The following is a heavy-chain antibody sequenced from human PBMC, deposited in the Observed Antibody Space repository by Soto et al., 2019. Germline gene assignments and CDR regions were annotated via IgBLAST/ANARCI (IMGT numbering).Heavy chain of an antibody. J-gene: IGHJ4*02. D-gene: IGHD6-6*01. CDR1: GGSFSDYY. CDR2: INHSGCT. CDR3: ARTSRFEY. V-gene: IGHV4-34*01. Sequence: QVLLQQWGAGLLKPSETLSLTCAVYGGSFSDYYWSWIRQPPGKGLEWIGEINHSGCTNYNPSLKSRVTISVDTSKSQFSLKLSSVTAADTAVYYCARTSRFEYWGQGTLVTVSS.